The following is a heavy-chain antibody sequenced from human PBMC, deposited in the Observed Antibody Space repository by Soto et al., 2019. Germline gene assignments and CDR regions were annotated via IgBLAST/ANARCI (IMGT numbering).Heavy chain of an antibody. CDR1: GFTFSSYS. Sequence: GGSLRLSCAASGFTFSSYSMNWVRQAPGKGLEWVSSISSSSSYIYYADSVKGRFTISRDNAKNSLYLQMNSLRAEDTAVYYCAGNYDILTGYSVFDPWGQGTLVTVSS. V-gene: IGHV3-21*01. J-gene: IGHJ5*02. CDR2: ISSSSSYI. D-gene: IGHD3-9*01. CDR3: AGNYDILTGYSVFDP.